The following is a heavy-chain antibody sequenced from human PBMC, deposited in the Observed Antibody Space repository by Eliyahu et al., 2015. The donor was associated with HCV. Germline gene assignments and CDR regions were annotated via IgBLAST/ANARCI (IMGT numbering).Heavy chain of an antibody. CDR3: GRLFSKYYYYIEV. V-gene: IGHV5-10-1*03. CDR2: IDPSDSYS. CDR1: GYSFTNYW. Sequence: DVQLVQSEAEVKKPGESLRISCQGSGYSFTNYWIGWVRQTPGKGLEWMGRIDPSDSYSDYSPSFQGHVTISSDKSISTAYLQWSSLKASDTAMYYCGRLFSKYYYYIEVWGKGTTVTVSS. J-gene: IGHJ6*03.